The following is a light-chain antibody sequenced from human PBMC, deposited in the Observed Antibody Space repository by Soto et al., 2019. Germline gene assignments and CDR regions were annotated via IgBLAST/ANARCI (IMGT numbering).Light chain of an antibody. CDR2: AND. CDR1: SSNIGAGFD. Sequence: QSVLTQPPSVSGAPGQRVTISCSGSSSNIGAGFDVHWYQQLPGAAPKLLIYANDIRPSGVPGRFSGSMSGTSASLAITGLQAEDEADYYCQSYDRSLSGSVVFGGGTKLTVL. J-gene: IGLJ2*01. V-gene: IGLV1-40*01. CDR3: QSYDRSLSGSVV.